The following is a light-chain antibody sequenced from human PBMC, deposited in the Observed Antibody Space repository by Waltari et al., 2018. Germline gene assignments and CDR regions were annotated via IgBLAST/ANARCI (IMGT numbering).Light chain of an antibody. Sequence: DIQLTQSPSFLSASVGDRVTITCRASQGISSYLAWNQQKPGKAPKLLIYAASTLQSGVPSRFSGSGSGTEFTLTISSLQPEDFATYHCQQLDSYPITFGPGSKVDIK. CDR3: QQLDSYPIT. CDR1: QGISSY. CDR2: AAS. V-gene: IGKV1-9*01. J-gene: IGKJ3*01.